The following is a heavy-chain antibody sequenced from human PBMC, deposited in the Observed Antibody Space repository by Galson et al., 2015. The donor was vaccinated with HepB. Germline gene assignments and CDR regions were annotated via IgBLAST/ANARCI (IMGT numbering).Heavy chain of an antibody. Sequence: SVKVSCKASGGTFSSYAISWVRQAPGQGLEWMGGIIPIFGTANYAQKFQGRVTITADESTSTAYMELSSLRSEDTAVYYCARDDYGDHEGRNDAFDIWGQGTMVTVSS. D-gene: IGHD4-17*01. CDR1: GGTFSSYA. CDR3: ARDDYGDHEGRNDAFDI. J-gene: IGHJ3*02. V-gene: IGHV1-69*13. CDR2: IIPIFGTA.